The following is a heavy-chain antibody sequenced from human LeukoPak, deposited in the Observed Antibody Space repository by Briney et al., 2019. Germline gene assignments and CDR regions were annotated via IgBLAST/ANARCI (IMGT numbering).Heavy chain of an antibody. D-gene: IGHD3-3*01. V-gene: IGHV1-69*04. CDR1: GGTFSSYA. CDR3: AREGTIFHNWFDP. Sequence: ASVKVSCKASGGTFSSYAISWVRQAPGQGLEWVGRIIPIFGIANYAQKFQGRVTITADKSTSTAYMELSSLRSEDTAVYYCAREGTIFHNWFDPWGQGTLVTVSS. CDR2: IIPIFGIA. J-gene: IGHJ5*02.